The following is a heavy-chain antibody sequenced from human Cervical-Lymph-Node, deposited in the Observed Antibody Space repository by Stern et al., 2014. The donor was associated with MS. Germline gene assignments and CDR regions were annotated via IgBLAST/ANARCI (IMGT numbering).Heavy chain of an antibody. CDR3: ATPGYSYGGPFDY. CDR1: GFTFSSYG. J-gene: IGHJ4*02. Sequence: VQLVESGGGVVQPGRSLRLFCAASGFTFSSYGMHWVRQAPGKGLERVAVIWDDGSNKYYADSVKGRFTNSRDNSKNTFYLQMNNLRAEDTAVYYCATPGYSYGGPFDYWGQGTLVTVSS. V-gene: IGHV3-33*01. CDR2: IWDDGSNK. D-gene: IGHD5-18*01.